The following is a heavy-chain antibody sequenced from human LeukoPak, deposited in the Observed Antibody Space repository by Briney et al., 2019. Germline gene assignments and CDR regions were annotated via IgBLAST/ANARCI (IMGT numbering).Heavy chain of an antibody. V-gene: IGHV1-2*02. CDR1: GYTFTGYY. J-gene: IGHJ4*02. CDR3: ARGSHLWFGAPTLVYYFDY. D-gene: IGHD3-10*01. CDR2: INPNSGGT. Sequence: ASVKVSCKASGYTFTGYYMHWVRQAPGQGLEWMGWINPNSGGTNYAQKFQGRVTMTRDTSISTAYMELSRLRSDDTAVYYCARGSHLWFGAPTLVYYFDYWGQGTLVTVSS.